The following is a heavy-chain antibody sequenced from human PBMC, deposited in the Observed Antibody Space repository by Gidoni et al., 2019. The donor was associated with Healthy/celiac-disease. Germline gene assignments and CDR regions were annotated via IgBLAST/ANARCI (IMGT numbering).Heavy chain of an antibody. CDR2: ISWNSGSI. Sequence: EVQLVDSGGGLVQPGRSLRLSCAASGFTFDDYAMHWVRQAPGKGLEWVSGISWNSGSIGYADSVKGRFTISRDNAKNSLYLQMNSLRAEDTALYYCAKGLVVGATFYFDYWGQGTLVTVSS. J-gene: IGHJ4*02. V-gene: IGHV3-9*01. CDR1: GFTFDDYA. D-gene: IGHD1-26*01. CDR3: AKGLVVGATFYFDY.